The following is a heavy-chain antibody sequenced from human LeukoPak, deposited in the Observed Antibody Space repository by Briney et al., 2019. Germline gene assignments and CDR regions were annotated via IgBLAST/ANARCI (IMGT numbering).Heavy chain of an antibody. J-gene: IGHJ3*02. Sequence: GGSLRLSCAASGFTFSSYWMTWVRQAPGKGLEWVANIKQDGSEKYYVDSMKGRFTISRDNAKKSLYLQMNSLRAEDTAVYYCARDLVDDGVAFDIWGQGTMVTVSS. CDR2: IKQDGSEK. CDR3: ARDLVDDGVAFDI. CDR1: GFTFSSYW. V-gene: IGHV3-7*01. D-gene: IGHD4-17*01.